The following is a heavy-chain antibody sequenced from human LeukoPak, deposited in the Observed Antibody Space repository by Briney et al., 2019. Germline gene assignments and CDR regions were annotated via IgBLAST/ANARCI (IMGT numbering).Heavy chain of an antibody. Sequence: SGGSLRLSCAASGFTFSSYAMSWVRQAPGKGLEWVSAISGSGGSTYYADSVKGRFTISRDNSKNTLYLQMNSLRAEDTAVYYCAKVSAAGNHYFDYWGQGTLVTVSS. D-gene: IGHD6-13*01. J-gene: IGHJ4*02. CDR3: AKVSAAGNHYFDY. CDR1: GFTFSSYA. V-gene: IGHV3-23*01. CDR2: ISGSGGST.